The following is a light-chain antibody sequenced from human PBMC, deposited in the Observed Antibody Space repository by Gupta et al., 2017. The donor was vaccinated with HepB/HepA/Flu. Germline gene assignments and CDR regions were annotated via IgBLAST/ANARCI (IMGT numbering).Light chain of an antibody. J-gene: IGKJ5*01. CDR1: QDISNY. V-gene: IGKV1-33*01. Sequence: DSQMTQSPSSMSASVGDRVTITCQASQDISNYLHWYQQKPGKAPKLLIYDEYNLETGGPSKCSGSGDGTDVNFTISSSQQEDIETYYCQREDNLHPMLTFGQGTRLEIK. CDR3: QREDNLHPMLT. CDR2: DEY.